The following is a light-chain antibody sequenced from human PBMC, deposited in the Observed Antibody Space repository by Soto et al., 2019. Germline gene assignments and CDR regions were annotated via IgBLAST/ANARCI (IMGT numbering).Light chain of an antibody. CDR1: QSVLYSSNNKNY. V-gene: IGKV4-1*01. CDR3: QQYYSTPYT. Sequence: DIVMTQSPDSLAVSLGERATINCKSSQSVLYSSNNKNYLAWYQQKPGQPPKLLIYWASTRESGVPDRFSGSGSGTDFTLTISSLQAEDGAVYYCQQYYSTPYTFGQGTKVDIK. CDR2: WAS. J-gene: IGKJ2*01.